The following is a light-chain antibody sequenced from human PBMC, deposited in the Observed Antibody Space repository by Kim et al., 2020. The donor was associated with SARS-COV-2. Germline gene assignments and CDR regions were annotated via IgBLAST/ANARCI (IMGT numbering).Light chain of an antibody. Sequence: QSALTQPPSVSGSPRQSVTISCTGTSSDIGSYNRVSWYQQPPGTAPKLIIYEVNNRPSGVPDRFSGSKSGNTASLTLSGLQAEDEADYYCSSFTTSKTLLFGGGTQLTVL. V-gene: IGLV2-18*02. CDR1: SSDIGSYNR. J-gene: IGLJ2*01. CDR2: EVN. CDR3: SSFTTSKTLL.